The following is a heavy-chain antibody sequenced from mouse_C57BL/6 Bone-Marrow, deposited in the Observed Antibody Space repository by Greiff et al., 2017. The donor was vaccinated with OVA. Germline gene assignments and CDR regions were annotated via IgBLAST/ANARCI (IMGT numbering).Heavy chain of an antibody. Sequence: VQLQQSGAELVRPGASVKLSCTASGFNIKDDYMHWVKQRPEQGLEWIGWIDPENGDTEYASKFQGKATITADTSSNTAYLQLSSLTSEDTAVYYCTTPITTIEDYWGQGTTLTVSS. D-gene: IGHD1-1*01. CDR1: GFNIKDDY. J-gene: IGHJ2*01. V-gene: IGHV14-4*01. CDR3: TTPITTIEDY. CDR2: IDPENGDT.